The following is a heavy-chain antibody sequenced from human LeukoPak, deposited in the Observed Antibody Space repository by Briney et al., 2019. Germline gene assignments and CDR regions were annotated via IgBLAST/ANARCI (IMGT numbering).Heavy chain of an antibody. V-gene: IGHV1-2*02. CDR3: ARGGDSSSWFTSPDY. Sequence: ASVKVSCKASGYTFTGYYMHWVRQAPGQGLEWMGWINPNSGGTSYAQKFQGRVTMTRDTSISTAYMELSRLRSDDTAVYYCARGGDSSSWFTSPDYWGQGTLVTVSS. J-gene: IGHJ4*02. CDR2: INPNSGGT. CDR1: GYTFTGYY. D-gene: IGHD6-13*01.